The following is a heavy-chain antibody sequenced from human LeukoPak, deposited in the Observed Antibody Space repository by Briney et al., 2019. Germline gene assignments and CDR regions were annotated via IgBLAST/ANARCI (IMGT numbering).Heavy chain of an antibody. D-gene: IGHD2-2*01. Sequence: SYYWSWIRQPAGKGLEWIGRIYTSGSTNYNPPLKSRVTMSVDTSKNQFSLKLSSVTAADTAVYYCARVRTGYCSSTSCRGWFDPWGQGTLVTVSS. J-gene: IGHJ5*02. CDR2: IYTSGST. CDR3: ARVRTGYCSSTSCRGWFDP. CDR1: SYY. V-gene: IGHV4-4*07.